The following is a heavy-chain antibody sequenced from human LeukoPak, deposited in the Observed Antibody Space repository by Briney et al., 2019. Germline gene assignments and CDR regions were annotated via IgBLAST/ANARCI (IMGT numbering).Heavy chain of an antibody. V-gene: IGHV3-49*04. CDR1: GFTFSSYG. Sequence: PGGSLRLSCAASGFTFSSYGMHWVRQAPGKGLEWVGLIRSKAYGGTTEYAASVKGRFTISSDDSKSIAYLQMNSLKTEDTAVYYCTRLSEPFGDYEYFRQGGGGPRVTVPS. J-gene: IGHJ1*01. D-gene: IGHD4-17*01. CDR2: IRSKAYGGTT. CDR3: TRLSEPFGDYEYFRQ.